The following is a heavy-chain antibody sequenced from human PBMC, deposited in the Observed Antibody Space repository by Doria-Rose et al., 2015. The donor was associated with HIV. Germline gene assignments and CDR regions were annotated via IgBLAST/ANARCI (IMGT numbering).Heavy chain of an antibody. Sequence: QVQLQESGPGLVKPSETLSLTCTVSGGSEASGTPYWDWIRQTPGKGLEWIGTIYYSGTTYYNPSLRGRVTISLHTSKNQYSLKLISVTAADTSVYYCAKQAVNWFDPWGQGTPVTVSS. J-gene: IGHJ5*02. V-gene: IGHV4-39*01. CDR3: AKQAVNWFDP. CDR1: GGSEASGTPY. D-gene: IGHD6-25*01. CDR2: IYYSGTT.